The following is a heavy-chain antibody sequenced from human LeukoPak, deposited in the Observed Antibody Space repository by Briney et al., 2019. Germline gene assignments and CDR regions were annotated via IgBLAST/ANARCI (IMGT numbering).Heavy chain of an antibody. CDR3: ATREGGDTAMATL. CDR2: ISWNSGSI. Sequence: PGGSLRLSCAASGFTFDDYAMHWVRQAPGKGLEWVSGISWNSGSIGYADSVKGRFTISRDNAKNSLYLQMNSLRAEDTAVYYCATREGGDTAMATLWGQGTLVTVSS. CDR1: GFTFDDYA. V-gene: IGHV3-9*01. J-gene: IGHJ4*02. D-gene: IGHD5-18*01.